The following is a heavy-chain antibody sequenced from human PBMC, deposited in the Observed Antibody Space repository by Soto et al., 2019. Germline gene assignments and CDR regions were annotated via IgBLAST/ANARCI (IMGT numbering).Heavy chain of an antibody. CDR3: ASHVDFWSGYFDY. J-gene: IGHJ4*02. D-gene: IGHD3-3*01. Sequence: SETLSLTCAVSGGSISSSNWWSWVRQPPGKGLEWIGEIYHSGSTNYNPSLKSRVTISVDKSRNHFSLRLTSVTAADTAVYYCASHVDFWSGYFDYWGQGTLVTVSS. CDR2: IYHSGST. V-gene: IGHV4-4*02. CDR1: GGSISSSNW.